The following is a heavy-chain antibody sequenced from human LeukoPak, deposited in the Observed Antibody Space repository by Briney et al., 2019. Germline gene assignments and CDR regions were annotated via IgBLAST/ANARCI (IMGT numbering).Heavy chain of an antibody. V-gene: IGHV4-61*02. D-gene: IGHD3-22*01. J-gene: IGHJ5*02. CDR2: IYTSGST. Sequence: PSQTLSPTCTVSGGSISSGSYYWSWLRQPAGKGLEWIGRIYTSGSTNYNPSLKSRVTISVDTSKNQFSLKMSSVTAADTAVYYCARLKYDTHNCFYPCGQGALVTVSS. CDR1: GGSISSGSYY. CDR3: ARLKYDTHNCFYP.